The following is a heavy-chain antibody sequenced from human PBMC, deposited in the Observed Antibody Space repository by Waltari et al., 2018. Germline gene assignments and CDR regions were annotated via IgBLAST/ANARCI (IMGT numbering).Heavy chain of an antibody. CDR3: AKDLTITMVQGVIPYYGMDV. J-gene: IGHJ6*02. CDR2: ISGSGDNT. D-gene: IGHD3-10*01. V-gene: IGHV3-23*01. Sequence: EVQLLESGGGLVQPGGSLRLSCAASGFAFSNYAITWVRQAPGKGLEWVSSISGSGDNTYYADSVKGRFTVSRDNSKNTLFLQMNSLRAEDRAVYFCAKDLTITMVQGVIPYYGMDVWGQGTTVTVSS. CDR1: GFAFSNYA.